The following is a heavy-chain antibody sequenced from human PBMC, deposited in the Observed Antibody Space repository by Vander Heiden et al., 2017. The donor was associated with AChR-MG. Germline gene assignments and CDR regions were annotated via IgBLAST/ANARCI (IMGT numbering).Heavy chain of an antibody. CDR2: ISYDGSNK. D-gene: IGHD5-12*01. J-gene: IGHJ4*02. CDR3: AKGGRDGYNLGY. Sequence: QVQLVESGGGGVQPGRSLRLSCAASGSTFSSYGMHWVRQAPGKGLEWVAVISYDGSNKYYADSVKGRFTISRDNSKNTLYLQMNSLRAEDTAVYYCAKGGRDGYNLGYWGQGTLVTVSS. V-gene: IGHV3-30*18. CDR1: GSTFSSYG.